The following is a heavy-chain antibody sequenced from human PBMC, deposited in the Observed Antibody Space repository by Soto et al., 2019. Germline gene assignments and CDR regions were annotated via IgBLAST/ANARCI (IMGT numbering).Heavy chain of an antibody. CDR3: ARDDRSRDYDFWSGPITQYGMDV. CDR1: GFTFSSYG. J-gene: IGHJ6*02. CDR2: IWYDGSNK. D-gene: IGHD3-3*01. V-gene: IGHV3-33*01. Sequence: GGSLRLSCAASGFTFSSYGMHWVRQAPGKGLEWVAVIWYDGSNKYYADSVKGRFTISRENSKNTRYLQMNSLRAEDTAVYYCARDDRSRDYDFWSGPITQYGMDVWGQGTTVTVSS.